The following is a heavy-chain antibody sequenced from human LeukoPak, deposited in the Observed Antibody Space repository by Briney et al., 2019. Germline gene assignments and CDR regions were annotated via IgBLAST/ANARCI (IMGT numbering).Heavy chain of an antibody. Sequence: GGSLRLSCAASGFTFSSYAMSWVRQAPGKGLEWVSAISGSGGSTYHADSVKGRFTISRDNSKNTLYLQMNSLRAEDTAVYYCAKDGSSSWRYYYYMDVWGKGTTVTVSS. CDR1: GFTFSSYA. J-gene: IGHJ6*03. CDR2: ISGSGGST. CDR3: AKDGSSSWRYYYYMDV. D-gene: IGHD6-13*01. V-gene: IGHV3-23*01.